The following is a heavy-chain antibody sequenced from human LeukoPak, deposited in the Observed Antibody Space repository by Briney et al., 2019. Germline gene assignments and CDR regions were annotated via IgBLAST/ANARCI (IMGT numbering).Heavy chain of an antibody. J-gene: IGHJ4*02. CDR3: ATLGGSSGWYRVDY. Sequence: PGGSLRLSCAASGFTFRSHAMTWVRQAPGKGLEWVSGVFSSGDSTYYADSVKGRFTISRDNSKNTLYLQMNTLRVEDTAVYYCATLGGSSGWYRVDYWGQGTLVTVSS. CDR1: GFTFRSHA. CDR2: VFSSGDST. D-gene: IGHD6-19*01. V-gene: IGHV3-23*01.